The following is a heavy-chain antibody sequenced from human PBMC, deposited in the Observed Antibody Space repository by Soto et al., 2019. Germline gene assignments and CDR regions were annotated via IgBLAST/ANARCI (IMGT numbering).Heavy chain of an antibody. V-gene: IGHV3-30-3*01. D-gene: IGHD3-9*01. CDR2: ISYDGSNK. CDR1: GFTFSSYA. J-gene: IGHJ6*02. Sequence: VGSLRLSCAASGFTFSSYAMHWVRQAPGKGLEWVAVISYDGSNKYYADSVKGRFTISRDNSKNTLYLQMNSLRAEDTAVYYCARDLEETYYDILTGYTGGYYYGMDVWGQGTTVTVSS. CDR3: ARDLEETYYDILTGYTGGYYYGMDV.